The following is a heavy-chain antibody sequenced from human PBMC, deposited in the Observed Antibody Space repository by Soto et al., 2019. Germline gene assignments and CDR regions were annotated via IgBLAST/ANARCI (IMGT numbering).Heavy chain of an antibody. V-gene: IGHV3-48*02. J-gene: IGHJ1*01. CDR1: GFTFSSHS. D-gene: IGHD6-19*01. CDR2: ISSSSSTI. CDR3: ARDKQWLGYFQH. Sequence: GGSLRLSCAASGFTFSSHSMNWVCQAPGKGLEWVSYISSSSSTIYYADSVKGRFTISRDNAKNSLYLQMNSLRDEDTAVYYRARDKQWLGYFQHWGQGTLVTVSS.